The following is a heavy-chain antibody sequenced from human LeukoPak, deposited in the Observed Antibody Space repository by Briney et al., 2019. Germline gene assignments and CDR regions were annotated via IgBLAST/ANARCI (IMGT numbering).Heavy chain of an antibody. J-gene: IGHJ5*02. CDR1: GYTFTSYD. D-gene: IGHD6-13*01. V-gene: IGHV1-8*03. CDR3: ARGGSSSINWFDP. Sequence: ASVKVSCKASGYTFTSYDINWVRQATGQGLEWMGRMNPNSGNTGYAQKFQGRVTITRNTSISTAYMELSSLRSEDTAVYYCARGGSSSINWFDPWGQGTLVTVSS. CDR2: MNPNSGNT.